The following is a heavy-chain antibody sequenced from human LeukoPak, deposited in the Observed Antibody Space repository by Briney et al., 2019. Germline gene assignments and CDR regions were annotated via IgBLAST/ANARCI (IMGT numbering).Heavy chain of an antibody. CDR3: ARGPGAYYYYMDV. D-gene: IGHD7-27*01. J-gene: IGHJ6*03. Sequence: GASVKVSCKASGYTFTSYYMHWVRQAPGQGLEWMGIINPGGGSTSYAQKFQGRVTMTRDMSTSTVYMELSSLRSEDTAVYYCARGPGAYYYYMDVWGKGTTATVSS. CDR1: GYTFTSYY. CDR2: INPGGGST. V-gene: IGHV1-46*01.